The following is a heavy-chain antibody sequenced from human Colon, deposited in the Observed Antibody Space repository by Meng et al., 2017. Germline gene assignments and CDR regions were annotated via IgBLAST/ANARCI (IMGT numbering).Heavy chain of an antibody. D-gene: IGHD1-26*01. J-gene: IGHJ4*02. CDR2: IIPIFGTA. Sequence: QLVQSGAEGKEPGSWVKVSCKASGGTFSSYAISWVRQAPGQGLEWMGGIIPIFGTANYAQKFQGRVTITTDESTSTAYMELSSLRSEDTAVYYCARVEVGITSGDYWGQGTLVTVSS. CDR1: GGTFSSYA. V-gene: IGHV1-69*05. CDR3: ARVEVGITSGDY.